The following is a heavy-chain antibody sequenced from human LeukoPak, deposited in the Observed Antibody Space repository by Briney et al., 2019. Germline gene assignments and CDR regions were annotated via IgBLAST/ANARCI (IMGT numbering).Heavy chain of an antibody. J-gene: IGHJ4*02. CDR3: ARRRGKFDSTDY. CDR1: GFTFSSYW. V-gene: IGHV3-7*01. D-gene: IGHD3-9*01. CDR2: IKQDGSEK. Sequence: GGSLRLSCAASGFTFSSYWVSWVRQPPGKGLEWVVNIKQDGSEKYYVDSVKGRFTISRDNDKNSLYLQMNSLRAEDTAVYYCARRRGKFDSTDYWGQGTLVTVSS.